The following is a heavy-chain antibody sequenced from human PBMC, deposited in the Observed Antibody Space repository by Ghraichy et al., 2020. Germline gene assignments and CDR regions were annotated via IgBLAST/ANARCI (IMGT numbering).Heavy chain of an antibody. Sequence: GGSLRLSCAASGFTFSSYAMHWVRQAPGKGLEWVAVISYDGSNKYYADSVKGRFTISRDNSKNTLYLQMNSLRAENTAVYYCARALGVVGYFDYWGQGTLVTSPQ. CDR3: ARALGVVGYFDY. CDR2: ISYDGSNK. V-gene: IGHV3-30*04. D-gene: IGHD3-22*01. J-gene: IGHJ4*02. CDR1: GFTFSSYA.